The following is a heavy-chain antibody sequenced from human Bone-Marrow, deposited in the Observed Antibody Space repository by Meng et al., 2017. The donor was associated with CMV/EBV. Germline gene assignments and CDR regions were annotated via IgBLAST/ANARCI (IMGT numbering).Heavy chain of an antibody. J-gene: IGHJ4*02. Sequence: SLKISCAASGFTFDDYAMHWVRQAPGKGLEWVSGISWNSGSIGYADSVKGRFTISRDNAKNSLYLQMNSLRAEDTALYYCAKGVVASSRFLAPLGYWGQGTLVTVSS. CDR1: GFTFDDYA. D-gene: IGHD6-13*01. CDR3: AKGVVASSRFLAPLGY. CDR2: ISWNSGSI. V-gene: IGHV3-9*01.